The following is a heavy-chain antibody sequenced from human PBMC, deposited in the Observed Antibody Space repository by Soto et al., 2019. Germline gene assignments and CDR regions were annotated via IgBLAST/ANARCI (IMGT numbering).Heavy chain of an antibody. CDR1: GFTFSSYA. Sequence: XGSLRLSCAASGFTFSSYAMSWVRQAPGKGLEWVSAISGSGGSTYYADSVKGRFTISRDNSKNTLYLQMNSLRAEDTAVYYCAKAAVAYYYYYGMDVWGQGTTVTVSS. V-gene: IGHV3-23*01. J-gene: IGHJ6*02. D-gene: IGHD6-13*01. CDR2: ISGSGGST. CDR3: AKAAVAYYYYYGMDV.